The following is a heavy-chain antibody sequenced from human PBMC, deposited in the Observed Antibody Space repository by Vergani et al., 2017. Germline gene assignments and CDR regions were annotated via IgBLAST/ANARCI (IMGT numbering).Heavy chain of an antibody. J-gene: IGHJ5*02. D-gene: IGHD3-22*01. Sequence: EVQLLESGGGLVQPGGSLRLSCAASGFTFSSYAMNWVRQAPGKGLEWVSAISGSGGSTYYADSVKGRFTISRDNSKNTLYLQMNSLRAEDTAVYYCAKGVGVYYDSSGYYNWFDPWGQGTLVTVSS. CDR1: GFTFSSYA. V-gene: IGHV3-23*01. CDR3: AKGVGVYYDSSGYYNWFDP. CDR2: ISGSGGST.